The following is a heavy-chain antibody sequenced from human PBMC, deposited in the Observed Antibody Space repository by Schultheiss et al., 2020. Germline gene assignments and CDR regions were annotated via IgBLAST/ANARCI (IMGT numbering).Heavy chain of an antibody. V-gene: IGHV3-33*06. CDR3: AKRLPAAAGNFDY. CDR2: IWYDGSNK. J-gene: IGHJ4*02. CDR1: GFTFSSYG. D-gene: IGHD6-13*01. Sequence: GGSLRLSCAASGFTFSSYGMHWVRQAPGKGLEWVAVIWYDGSNKYYADSVKGRFTISRDNSKNTLYLQMNSLRAEDTALYYCAKRLPAAAGNFDYWGQGTLVTVSS.